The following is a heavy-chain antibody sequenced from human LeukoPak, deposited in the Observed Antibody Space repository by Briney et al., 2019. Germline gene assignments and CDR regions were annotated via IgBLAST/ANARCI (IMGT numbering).Heavy chain of an antibody. D-gene: IGHD6-19*01. V-gene: IGHV4-38-2*02. CDR1: GYSISSGYY. CDR2: IDHSGST. J-gene: IGHJ4*02. CDR3: ARDPSTIPVAGPDY. Sequence: PSETLSLTCAVSGYSISSGYYWGWIRQPPGKGLEWIGTIDHSGSTYYNPSLKSRVTMSLDTSKNQFSLNLRSVTAADTAVYYCARDPSTIPVAGPDYWGQGTLVTVSS.